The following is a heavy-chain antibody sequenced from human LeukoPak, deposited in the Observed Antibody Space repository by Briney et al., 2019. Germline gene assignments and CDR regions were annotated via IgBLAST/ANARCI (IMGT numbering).Heavy chain of an antibody. Sequence: SETLSLTCAVSGGSISGSSYYWGWLRQPPGTKLEWIGSIYSSGSTYYNPSLKSRVTISVDTSKNQFSLKLSSVTAADTAVYYCAREDTPMVTPFDYWGQGTLVTVSS. V-gene: IGHV4-39*07. J-gene: IGHJ4*02. CDR1: GGSISGSSYY. D-gene: IGHD5-18*01. CDR3: AREDTPMVTPFDY. CDR2: IYSSGST.